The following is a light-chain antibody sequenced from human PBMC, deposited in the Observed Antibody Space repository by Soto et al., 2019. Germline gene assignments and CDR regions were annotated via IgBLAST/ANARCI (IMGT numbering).Light chain of an antibody. CDR3: QQYYSYPGT. CDR1: QGISSY. Sequence: AIRMTQSPSSLSASTGDRVTINCRASQGISSYLAWYQQKPGKAPKLLIYTASTLQSGVPSRFSGSGSGTDFTLTISCLQTEDFATHYCQQYYSYPGTFGPRTKVDIK. V-gene: IGKV1-8*01. CDR2: TAS. J-gene: IGKJ3*01.